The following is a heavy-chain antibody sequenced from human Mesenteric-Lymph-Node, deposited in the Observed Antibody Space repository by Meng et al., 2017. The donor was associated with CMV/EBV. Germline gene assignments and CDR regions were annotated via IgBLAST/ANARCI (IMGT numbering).Heavy chain of an antibody. CDR2: IYYSGST. D-gene: IGHD3-10*01. Sequence: GSLRLSCTVSGGSISSYYWSWIRQPPGKGLEWIGYIYYSGSTNYNPSLKSRVTISVDTSKNQFSLKLSSVTAADTAVYYWARGGYNWFDPWGQGTLVTVSS. J-gene: IGHJ5*02. CDR3: ARGGYNWFDP. CDR1: GGSISSYY. V-gene: IGHV4-59*01.